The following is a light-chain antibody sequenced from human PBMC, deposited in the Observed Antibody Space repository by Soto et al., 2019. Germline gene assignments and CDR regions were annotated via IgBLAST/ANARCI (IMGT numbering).Light chain of an antibody. CDR2: GAS. CDR3: QQYNNWPQT. J-gene: IGKJ1*01. CDR1: QSVSSN. Sequence: EIVTTQSPATLIVSPGERATLSCRASQSVSSNLAWYQQKPGRAPRLLIYGASTRATGIPARFSGSGSGTEFTLTISSLQSEDFAAYYCQQYNNWPQTFGQGTKVDI. V-gene: IGKV3-15*01.